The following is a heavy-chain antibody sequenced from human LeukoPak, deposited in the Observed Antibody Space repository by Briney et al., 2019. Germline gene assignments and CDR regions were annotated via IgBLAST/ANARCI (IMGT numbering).Heavy chain of an antibody. Sequence: PSETLSLTCTVSGGSISSSSYYWGWIRQPPGKGLEWIGSIYYSGSTYYNPSLKSRVTISVDTSKNQFSLKLSSVTAADTAVYYCARHVVVVAARGHNFDYWGQGTLVTVSS. CDR3: ARHVVVVAARGHNFDY. CDR1: GGSISSSSYY. D-gene: IGHD2-15*01. V-gene: IGHV4-39*01. J-gene: IGHJ4*02. CDR2: IYYSGST.